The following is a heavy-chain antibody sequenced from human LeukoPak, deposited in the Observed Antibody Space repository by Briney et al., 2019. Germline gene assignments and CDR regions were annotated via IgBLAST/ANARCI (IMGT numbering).Heavy chain of an antibody. CDR2: IYYSGGT. J-gene: IGHJ4*02. CDR1: GGPINRYY. Sequence: SETLSLTCTVSGGPINRYYWSWPPHPPGKAREWSGYIYYSGGTNYNPSLKRRVTISVDTTTNQFSLKLSSVTAADTAVYYCARNRGATTRNFVYWGQGTLVTVSS. V-gene: IGHV4-59*08. D-gene: IGHD1-26*01. CDR3: ARNRGATTRNFVY.